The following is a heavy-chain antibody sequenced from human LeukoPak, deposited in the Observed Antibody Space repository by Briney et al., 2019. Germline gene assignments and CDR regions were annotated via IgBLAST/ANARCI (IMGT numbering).Heavy chain of an antibody. CDR3: ARVVPAATDFDY. D-gene: IGHD2-2*01. Sequence: PGGSLRLSCAASGLTFDDYGMSWVRQAPGKGLEWVSGINWNGGSTGYADSVKGRFTISRDNAKNSLYLQMNSLRAEDTALYYCARVVPAATDFDYWGQGTLVTVSS. V-gene: IGHV3-20*04. CDR1: GLTFDDYG. J-gene: IGHJ4*02. CDR2: INWNGGST.